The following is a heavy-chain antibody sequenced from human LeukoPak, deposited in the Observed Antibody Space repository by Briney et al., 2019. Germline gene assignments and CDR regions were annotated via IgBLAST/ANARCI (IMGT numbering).Heavy chain of an antibody. CDR3: ARSLYDILTGQSPHDAFDI. CDR1: GYTFTSYG. Sequence: ASVKVSCKASGYTFTSYGITWVRQAPGQGLEWMGWINPNSGGTNYAQKFQGRVTMTRDTSISTAYMELSRLRSDDTAVYYCARSLYDILTGQSPHDAFDIWGQGTMVTVSS. V-gene: IGHV1-2*02. CDR2: INPNSGGT. J-gene: IGHJ3*02. D-gene: IGHD3-9*01.